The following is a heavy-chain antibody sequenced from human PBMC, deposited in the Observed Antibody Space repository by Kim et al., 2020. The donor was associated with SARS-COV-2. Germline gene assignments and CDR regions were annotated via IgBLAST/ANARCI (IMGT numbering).Heavy chain of an antibody. V-gene: IGHV3-23*01. CDR3: VKGTPSIYGNFDY. CDR1: GFTFSTYA. D-gene: IGHD2-2*02. CDR2: ITGSSENT. Sequence: GGSLRRSCAASGFTFSTYAMTWVRQAPGKGLEWVSVITGSSENTYYADSVKGRFAISRDNSKNTLYLQMNSLRAEDTAVYYCVKGTPSIYGNFDYWGQGTLVTVSS. J-gene: IGHJ4*02.